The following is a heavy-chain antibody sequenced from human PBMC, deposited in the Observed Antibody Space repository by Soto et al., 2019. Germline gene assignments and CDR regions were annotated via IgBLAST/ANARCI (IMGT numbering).Heavy chain of an antibody. V-gene: IGHV1-69*06. Sequence: GASVKVSFKASGGTFSSYANSWVRQAPGQGLEWMGGIIPIFGTANYAQKFQGRVTITADKSTSTAYMELSSLRSEDTAVYYCARGRIVVVTADGMDVWGQGTTVTVSS. D-gene: IGHD2-21*02. CDR2: IIPIFGTA. J-gene: IGHJ6*02. CDR3: ARGRIVVVTADGMDV. CDR1: GGTFSSYA.